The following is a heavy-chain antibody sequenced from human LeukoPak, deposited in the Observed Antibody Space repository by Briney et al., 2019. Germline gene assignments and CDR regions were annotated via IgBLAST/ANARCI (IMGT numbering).Heavy chain of an antibody. V-gene: IGHV3-43*01. CDR1: GFTYDDYT. J-gene: IGHJ3*02. Sequence: GGSLRLSCAASGFTYDDYTMHWVRQAPWKGLEWVSLISWDGGSTYYADSVKGRFTISRDNSKNSLYLQMNSLRTEDTALYYCAKDFRSVAFDIWGQGTMVTVSS. CDR2: ISWDGGST. CDR3: AKDFRSVAFDI.